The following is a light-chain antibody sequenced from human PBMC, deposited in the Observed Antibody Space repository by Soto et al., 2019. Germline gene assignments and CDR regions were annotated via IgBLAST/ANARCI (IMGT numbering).Light chain of an antibody. CDR1: SSDVGAYNY. CDR2: EVS. J-gene: IGLJ3*02. V-gene: IGLV2-8*01. Sequence: QSVLTQPPSASGSPGQSVTISCTGTSSDVGAYNYVSWYQQHPGKAPKLMIYEVSKRPSGVPDRFSGSKSGKTASLTVSGLQPEDEADYYCTSYAGSDIWVFGGGTKVTVL. CDR3: TSYAGSDIWV.